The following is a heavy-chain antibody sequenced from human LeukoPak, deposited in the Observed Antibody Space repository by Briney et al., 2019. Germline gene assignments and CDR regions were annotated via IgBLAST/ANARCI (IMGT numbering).Heavy chain of an antibody. J-gene: IGHJ4*02. D-gene: IGHD2-21*01. CDR2: ISGSSATI. CDR3: ARELSQIVWGGLDY. V-gene: IGHV3-48*02. Sequence: GGSLRLSCAASESTFSTYSMSWVRQAPGKRLEWISYISGSSATIYYADSVKGRFTISRDNARNSLFLQMNSLRDEDTAVYYCARELSQIVWGGLDYGGQGTLVSVSS. CDR1: ESTFSTYS.